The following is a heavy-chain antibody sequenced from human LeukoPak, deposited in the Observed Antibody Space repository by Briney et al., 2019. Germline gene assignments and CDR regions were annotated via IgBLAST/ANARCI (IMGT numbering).Heavy chain of an antibody. Sequence: KASETLSLTCTVSGYSISSGYYWGWIRQPPGKGLEWIGSIYHSGSTYYNPSLKSRVTISVDTSKNQFSLKLSSVTAADTAVYYCARGEGYYDSSGNFDYWGQGTPVTVSS. V-gene: IGHV4-38-2*02. CDR3: ARGEGYYDSSGNFDY. D-gene: IGHD3-22*01. CDR2: IYHSGST. CDR1: GYSISSGYY. J-gene: IGHJ4*02.